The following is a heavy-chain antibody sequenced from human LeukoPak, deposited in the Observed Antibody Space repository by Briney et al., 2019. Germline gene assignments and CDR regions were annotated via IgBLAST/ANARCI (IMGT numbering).Heavy chain of an antibody. CDR3: ANGYRDSNFQKFDY. V-gene: IGHV3-43*02. D-gene: IGHD4-11*01. CDR1: GFTFDDYA. CDR2: ISGDGGST. Sequence: PGGSLRLSCAASGFTFDDYAMHWVRQAPGKGLEWVSLISGDGGSTYYADSVKGRFTISRDISKNSLYLQMNSLRTEDTALYYCANGYRDSNFQKFDYWGQGTLVTVSS. J-gene: IGHJ4*02.